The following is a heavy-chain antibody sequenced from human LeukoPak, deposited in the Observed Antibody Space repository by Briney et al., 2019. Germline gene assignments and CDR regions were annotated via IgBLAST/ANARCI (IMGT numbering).Heavy chain of an antibody. D-gene: IGHD3-22*01. CDR2: ISYDGSNK. V-gene: IGHV3-30*04. Sequence: GGSLRLSCAASGFTFSSYAMYWVRQAPGKGLEWVAVISYDGSNKYYADSVKGRFTISRDNYKNTLYLQMNSLRAEDTAVYYCARDHHDSSGYYYSHDYFDYWGQGTLVTVSS. CDR3: ARDHHDSSGYYYSHDYFDY. CDR1: GFTFSSYA. J-gene: IGHJ4*02.